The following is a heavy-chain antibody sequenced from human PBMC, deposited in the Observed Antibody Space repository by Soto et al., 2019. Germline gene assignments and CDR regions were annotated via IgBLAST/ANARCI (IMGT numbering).Heavy chain of an antibody. Sequence: QVQLQESGPGLVKPSQTLSLTCTVSGGSISSGGYYWSWIRQHPGKGLEWIGYIYYSGSTYYNPSLKSRVTTSVDTSKNQFSLKLSSVTAADTAVYYCARAPGRYSYGPAADFDYWGQGTLVTVSS. CDR2: IYYSGST. D-gene: IGHD5-18*01. CDR3: ARAPGRYSYGPAADFDY. J-gene: IGHJ4*02. V-gene: IGHV4-31*03. CDR1: GGSISSGGYY.